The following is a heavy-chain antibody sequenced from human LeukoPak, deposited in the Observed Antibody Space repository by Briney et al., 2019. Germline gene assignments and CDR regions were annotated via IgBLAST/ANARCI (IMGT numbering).Heavy chain of an antibody. Sequence: SVKVSCKASGGTFSSYAISWVRQAPGQGLEWMGGIIPIFGTANYAQKFQGRVTITADESMSTAYMELSSLRSEDTAVYYCARVGDKVEVYSRPAWGQGTLVTVSS. CDR1: GGTFSSYA. J-gene: IGHJ5*02. D-gene: IGHD4-11*01. CDR2: IIPIFGTA. CDR3: ARVGDKVEVYSRPA. V-gene: IGHV1-69*13.